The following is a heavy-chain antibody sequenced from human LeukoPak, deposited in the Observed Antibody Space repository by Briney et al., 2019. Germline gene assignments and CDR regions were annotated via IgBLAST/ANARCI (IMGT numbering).Heavy chain of an antibody. CDR3: ARNRGYCSGGSCYSPLWFDP. D-gene: IGHD2-15*01. V-gene: IGHV1-2*02. CDR2: INPNSGGT. CDR1: GYTFAGYY. Sequence: ASVKVSCKASGYTFAGYYMHWVRQAPGQGLEWMGWINPNSGGTNYAQKFQGRVTMTRDTSISTAYMELSRLRSDDTAVYYCARNRGYCSGGSCYSPLWFDPWGQGTLVTVSS. J-gene: IGHJ5*02.